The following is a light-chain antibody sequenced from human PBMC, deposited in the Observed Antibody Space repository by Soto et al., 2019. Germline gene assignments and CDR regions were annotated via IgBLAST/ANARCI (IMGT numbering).Light chain of an antibody. CDR2: AAS. V-gene: IGKV1-39*01. J-gene: IGKJ1*01. CDR3: QQSYRAPRT. CDR1: QSISIY. Sequence: DLQMTQSPSSLSASVGDRVTITCRASQSISIYLNWYQQEPGKAPKLLIHAASSLQSGVPSRFSGSGSGTDFTLTISSLQPEDFATYYCQQSYRAPRTFGQGTKVEIK.